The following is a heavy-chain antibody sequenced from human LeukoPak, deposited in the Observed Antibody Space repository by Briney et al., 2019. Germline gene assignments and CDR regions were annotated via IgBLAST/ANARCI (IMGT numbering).Heavy chain of an antibody. Sequence: SETLSLTCTVSGYSISSGYYWGWIRPPPGKGLEWIGGIYHSGSTYYNPSLKSRVTISVDTSKNQFSLKLSSVTAADTAVYYCARLMVYIDYWGQGTLVTVSS. CDR3: ARLMVYIDY. J-gene: IGHJ4*02. CDR1: GYSISSGYY. V-gene: IGHV4-38-2*02. D-gene: IGHD2-8*01. CDR2: IYHSGST.